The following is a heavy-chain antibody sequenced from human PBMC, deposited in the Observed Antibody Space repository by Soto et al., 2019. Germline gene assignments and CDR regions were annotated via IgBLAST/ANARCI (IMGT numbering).Heavy chain of an antibody. J-gene: IGHJ6*02. CDR1: GGSFSGYY. CDR2: INHSVST. Sequence: PXATLSLTFAVYGGSFSGYYWSWIRQPPGKGLEWIGEINHSVSTNYNPSLKSRVTISVDTSKNQFSLKLSSVTAADTAVYYCARGRAHLVGDTKNYYYYYGMDVWGQGTTVTVSS. CDR3: ARGRAHLVGDTKNYYYYYGMDV. V-gene: IGHV4-34*01. D-gene: IGHD1-26*01.